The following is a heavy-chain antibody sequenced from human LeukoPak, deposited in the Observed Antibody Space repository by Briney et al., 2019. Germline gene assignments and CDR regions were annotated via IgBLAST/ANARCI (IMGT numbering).Heavy chain of an antibody. CDR3: AKNGGP. J-gene: IGHJ4*02. Sequence: GRSLRLSCAASGFTFSSYGMHWVRQAPGKGLEWVAVISYDGSNKYYADSVKGRFTISRDNSKNTLYLQMNSLRAEDTAVYYCAKNGGPWGQGTLVTVSS. CDR2: ISYDGSNK. V-gene: IGHV3-30*18. D-gene: IGHD2-15*01. CDR1: GFTFSSYG.